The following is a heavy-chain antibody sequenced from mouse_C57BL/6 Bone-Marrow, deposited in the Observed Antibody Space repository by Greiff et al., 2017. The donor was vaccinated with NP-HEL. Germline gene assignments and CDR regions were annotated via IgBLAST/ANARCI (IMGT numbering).Heavy chain of an antibody. CDR3: ARSWLLPFAY. D-gene: IGHD2-3*01. Sequence: QVQLKQPGAELVKPGASVKLSCKASGYTFTSYWMHWVKQRPGQGLEWIGMIHPNSGSTNYNEKFKSKATLTVDKSSSTAYMQLSSLTSEDSAVYYCARSWLLPFAYWGQGTLVTVSA. J-gene: IGHJ3*01. V-gene: IGHV1-64*01. CDR1: GYTFTSYW. CDR2: IHPNSGST.